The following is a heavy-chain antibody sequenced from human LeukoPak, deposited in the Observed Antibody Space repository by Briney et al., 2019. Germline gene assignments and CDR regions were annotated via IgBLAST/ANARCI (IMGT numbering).Heavy chain of an antibody. CDR3: ARLPTARHYYMDV. D-gene: IGHD5-18*01. CDR1: GGSISSSSYY. CDR2: IYYSGST. Sequence: PSETLSLTCTVSGGSISSSSYYWGWIRQPPGKGLEWIGSIYYSGSTYYNPSLKSRVTISVDTSKNQFSLKLSSVTAADTAVYYCARLPTARHYYMDVWGKGTTVTISS. J-gene: IGHJ6*03. V-gene: IGHV4-39*07.